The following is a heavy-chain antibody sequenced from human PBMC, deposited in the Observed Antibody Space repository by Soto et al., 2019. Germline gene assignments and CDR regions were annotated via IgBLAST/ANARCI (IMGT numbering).Heavy chain of an antibody. CDR1: GFTFSSYA. D-gene: IGHD6-19*01. Sequence: QVQLVESGGGVVQPGRSLRLSCAASGFTFSSYAMHWVRQAPGKGLEWVAVISYDGSKKYYADSVKGLFTIDRDTSKNTRYLQMNSLRAEDTAVYYCARETSGWYKDAYDIWGQGTMVTVSS. CDR3: ARETSGWYKDAYDI. V-gene: IGHV3-30-3*01. J-gene: IGHJ3*02. CDR2: ISYDGSKK.